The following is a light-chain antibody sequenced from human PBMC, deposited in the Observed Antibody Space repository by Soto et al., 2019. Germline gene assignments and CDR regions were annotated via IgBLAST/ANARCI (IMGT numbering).Light chain of an antibody. CDR2: EGS. V-gene: IGLV2-23*01. CDR1: SSDVGSYHL. CDR3: CSYASYSPYV. Sequence: QSALTQPASVSGSPGQSITISCTGTSSDVGSYHLVSWYQQLPGKAPKLMVYEGSTRPSGVSNRFSGSKSGNTASLTISGLQAEDEADYYCCSYASYSPYVFGTGTKVTVL. J-gene: IGLJ1*01.